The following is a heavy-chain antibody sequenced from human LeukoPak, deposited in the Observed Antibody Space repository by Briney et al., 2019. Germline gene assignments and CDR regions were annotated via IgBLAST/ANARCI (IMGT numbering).Heavy chain of an antibody. Sequence: GGSLRLSCAASGFSFSSYSMNWVRQAPGKGLEWISYISSSSSTIYYADSVKGRFTISRDSANNSLSLQMNSLRAEDTAVYYCAGGGATSFDYRGQGTLVTVSS. CDR1: GFSFSSYS. J-gene: IGHJ4*02. V-gene: IGHV3-48*04. D-gene: IGHD5-12*01. CDR2: ISSSSSTI. CDR3: AGGGATSFDY.